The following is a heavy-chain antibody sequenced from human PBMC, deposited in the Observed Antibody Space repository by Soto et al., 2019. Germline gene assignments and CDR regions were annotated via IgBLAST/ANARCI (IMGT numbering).Heavy chain of an antibody. Sequence: GGSLRLSCAASGFTFSDYYMSWIRQAPGKGLEWVSYISSSGSTIYYADSVKGRFTISRDNAKNSLYLQMNSLRAEDTAVYYCARSTVKVRLYYYYYMDVWGKGTTVTVSS. CDR3: ARSTVKVRLYYYYYMDV. CDR2: ISSSGSTI. D-gene: IGHD4-17*01. CDR1: GFTFSDYY. V-gene: IGHV3-11*01. J-gene: IGHJ6*03.